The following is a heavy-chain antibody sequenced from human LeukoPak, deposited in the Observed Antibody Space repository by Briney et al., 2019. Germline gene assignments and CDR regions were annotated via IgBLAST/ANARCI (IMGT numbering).Heavy chain of an antibody. D-gene: IGHD2-2*01. CDR3: ARHSTSGYYFDY. CDR1: GYSFSTYK. J-gene: IGHJ4*02. CDR2: VSPGDPDT. V-gene: IGHV5-51*01. Sequence: GESLKISCKGSGYSFSTYKISWVRQMPGKGLEWMGLVSPGDPDTRYGPSSQGQVTLSADESTNTAYIQWDSLKASDTAVYYCARHSTSGYYFDYWGQGTLVTVSS.